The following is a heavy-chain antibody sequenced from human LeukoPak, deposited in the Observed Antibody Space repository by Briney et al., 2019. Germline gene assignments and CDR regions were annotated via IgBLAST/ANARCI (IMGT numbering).Heavy chain of an antibody. Sequence: ASVKVSCKASGYTFTSYGISWVRQAPGQVLEWMGWISAYNGNTNYAQKLQGRVTMTTDTSTSTAYMELRSLRSDDTAVYYCARDREGYNWFDPWGQGTLVTVSS. CDR1: GYTFTSYG. D-gene: IGHD3-10*01. J-gene: IGHJ5*02. CDR3: ARDREGYNWFDP. CDR2: ISAYNGNT. V-gene: IGHV1-18*01.